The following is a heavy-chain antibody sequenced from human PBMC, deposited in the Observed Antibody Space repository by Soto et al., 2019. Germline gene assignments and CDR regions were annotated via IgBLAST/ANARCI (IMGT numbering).Heavy chain of an antibody. Sequence: SETLSLTCAFYGGSFSAYYWSWIRQPPGKGLELIGEINHSGSTNYNPSLKSRVTISVDTSKNQFSLKLSSVTAADTAVYYCARSITIRKVMDFWGQGTTVTVSS. CDR3: ARSITIRKVMDF. CDR1: GGSFSAYY. J-gene: IGHJ6*02. V-gene: IGHV4-34*01. D-gene: IGHD3-10*01. CDR2: INHSGST.